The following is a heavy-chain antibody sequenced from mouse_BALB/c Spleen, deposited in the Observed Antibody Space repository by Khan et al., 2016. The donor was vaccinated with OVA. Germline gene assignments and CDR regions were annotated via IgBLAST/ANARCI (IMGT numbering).Heavy chain of an antibody. CDR1: GYSITSDYA. CDR3: ASGRLVLRYPDYFDY. J-gene: IGHJ2*01. CDR2: IGYSGST. D-gene: IGHD1-1*01. V-gene: IGHV3-2*02. Sequence: EVKLLESGPGLLKPSQSLSLTCTVTGYSITSDYAWNWIRQFPGNKLESMAYIGYSGSTTYNPSLRSRISITRDTSKNQSFLQWNSVTAEDTATYYCASGRLVLRYPDYFDYWGQGTTLTVSS.